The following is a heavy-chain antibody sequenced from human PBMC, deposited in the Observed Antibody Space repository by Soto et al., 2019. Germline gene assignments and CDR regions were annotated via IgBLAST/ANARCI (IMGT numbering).Heavy chain of an antibody. V-gene: IGHV3-53*01. CDR3: RTWRLLAHAFDD. Sequence: DVQVEESGGGMIQPGGSLRLSCAASGFIVNGQKYLTWARKAPGKGLEWISAIYSADGTFYADSVKGRFTVSLDNDKNTADFQTINHTPEDTGANYCRTWRLLAHAFDDWGPGKRVTVSA. CDR1: GFIVNGQKY. J-gene: IGHJ3*01. D-gene: IGHD2-8*02. CDR2: IYSADGT.